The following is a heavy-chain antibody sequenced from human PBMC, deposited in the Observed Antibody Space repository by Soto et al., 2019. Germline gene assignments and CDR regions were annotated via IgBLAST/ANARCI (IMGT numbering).Heavy chain of an antibody. J-gene: IGHJ5*02. CDR2: ISSSGSTI. Sequence: GGSLRLSCAASGFTFSDYYMSWIRQAPGKGLEWVSYISSSGSTIYYADSVKGRFTISRDNAKNSLYLQMNSLRAEDTAAYYCARDKAYYYDSSGYSANWFDPWGQGTLVTVSS. CDR1: GFTFSDYY. CDR3: ARDKAYYYDSSGYSANWFDP. D-gene: IGHD3-22*01. V-gene: IGHV3-11*01.